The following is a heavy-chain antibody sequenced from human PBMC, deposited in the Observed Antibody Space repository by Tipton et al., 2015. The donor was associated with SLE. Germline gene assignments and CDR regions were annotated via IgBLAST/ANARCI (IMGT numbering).Heavy chain of an antibody. D-gene: IGHD4-17*01. V-gene: IGHV4-61*02. CDR1: GVSISSASYY. CDR3: ARHLATRADYGDYINVFDS. J-gene: IGHJ4*02. CDR2: AYTTGSP. Sequence: LRLSCTVSGVSISSASYYWNWIRQPAGKGLEWIGRAYTTGSPYYNPSLESRVAISMDTSKNQFSLKLNSVTAADTAGYYCARHLATRADYGDYINVFDSWGQGTLVTVSS.